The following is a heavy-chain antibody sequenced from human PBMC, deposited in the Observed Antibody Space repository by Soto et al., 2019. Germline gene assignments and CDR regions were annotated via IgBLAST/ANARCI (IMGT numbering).Heavy chain of an antibody. D-gene: IGHD5-18*01. CDR1: GGSINSGGYC. V-gene: IGHV4-31*01. CDR3: SRGILV. Sequence: QVQLQESGPGLVKPSQTLSLTCTVSGGSINSGGYCWSWIRQHPGKGLDWIGCISYGGSTSYNPXLXSXXTISVDTSKTQFSLKLTSVTAADTAVYSCSRGILVWGQGALITVSS. CDR2: ISYGGST. J-gene: IGHJ4*02.